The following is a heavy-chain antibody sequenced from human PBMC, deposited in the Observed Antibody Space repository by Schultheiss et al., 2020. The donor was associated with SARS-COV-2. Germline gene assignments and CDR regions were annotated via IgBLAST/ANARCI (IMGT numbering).Heavy chain of an antibody. Sequence: SGPTLVKPTQTLTLTCTFSGFSLSTSGMCVSWIRQPPGKALEWLALIYWDDDKRYSPSLKSRLTITKDTSKNQVVLTMTNMDPVDTATYYCARIVVVTATYDAFDIWGQGTMVTVSS. CDR3: ARIVVVTATYDAFDI. CDR1: GFSLSTSGMC. D-gene: IGHD2-21*02. V-gene: IGHV2-5*08. J-gene: IGHJ3*02. CDR2: IYWDDDK.